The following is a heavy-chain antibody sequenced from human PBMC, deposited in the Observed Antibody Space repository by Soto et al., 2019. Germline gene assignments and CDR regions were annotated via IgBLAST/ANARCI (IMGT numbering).Heavy chain of an antibody. CDR2: IYQSGST. D-gene: IGHD4-4*01. Sequence: TLSLTCAVSGGSISSGGYSWSWIRQPPGKGLEWIGYIYQSGSTYYNPSLKSRVTISVDRSRNQFSLKLSSVTAADTAVYFCATQSYSNSGAYYYYAMDVWGQGTTVSVSS. CDR3: ATQSYSNSGAYYYYAMDV. V-gene: IGHV4-30-2*01. CDR1: GGSISSGGYS. J-gene: IGHJ6*02.